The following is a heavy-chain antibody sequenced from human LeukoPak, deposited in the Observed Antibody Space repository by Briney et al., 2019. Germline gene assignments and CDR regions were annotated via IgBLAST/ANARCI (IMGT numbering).Heavy chain of an antibody. V-gene: IGHV4-39*01. Sequence: SETLSLTCTVSGGSISSSSYYWGWIRQPPGKGLEWIGSIYYSGSTYYNPSLKSRVTISVDTSKNQFSLKLSSVTAADTAVYYCARHPPRGWLVLENYFDYWGQGTLVTVSS. J-gene: IGHJ4*02. CDR2: IYYSGST. D-gene: IGHD6-19*01. CDR3: ARHPPRGWLVLENYFDY. CDR1: GGSISSSSYY.